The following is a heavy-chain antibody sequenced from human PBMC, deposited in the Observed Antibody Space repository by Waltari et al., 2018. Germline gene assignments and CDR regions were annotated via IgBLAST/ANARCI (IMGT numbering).Heavy chain of an antibody. D-gene: IGHD3-22*01. V-gene: IGHV3-72*01. J-gene: IGHJ4*02. CDR3: SRAVFSSGYYFLDH. CDR1: GFSISDYY. Sequence: VRLVESGGTVVQPGGPLRLSCTASGFSISDYYMDWLRQAPGSGLEWVGRSRSGAKGYSTDYGASVEGRFTILRDEAKNSLYLQMDRLRPEDTAVYFCSRAVFSSGYYFLDHWGQGTPVMVSS. CDR2: SRSGAKGYST.